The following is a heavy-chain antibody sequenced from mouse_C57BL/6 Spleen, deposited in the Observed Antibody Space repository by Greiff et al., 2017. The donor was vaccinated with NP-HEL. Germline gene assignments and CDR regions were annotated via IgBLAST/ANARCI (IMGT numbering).Heavy chain of an antibody. CDR3: TRDYYGSSSYYVDY. D-gene: IGHD1-1*01. Sequence: QVQLQQSGAELVRPGASVTLSCKASGYTFTDYEMHWVKQTPVHDLEWIGAIDPETGGTAYNQKFKGKAILTADKSSSTAYMELRSLTSEDSAVYYCTRDYYGSSSYYVDYWGQGTTLTVSS. V-gene: IGHV1-15*01. CDR1: GYTFTDYE. CDR2: IDPETGGT. J-gene: IGHJ2*01.